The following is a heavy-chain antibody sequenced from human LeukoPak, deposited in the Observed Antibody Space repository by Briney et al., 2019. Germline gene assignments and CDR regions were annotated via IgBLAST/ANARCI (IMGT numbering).Heavy chain of an antibody. V-gene: IGHV1-18*01. CDR2: ISAYNGNT. CDR1: GYTFTSYG. CDR3: ARDPSGYAKENWFDP. Sequence: ASVKVSCKASGYTFTSYGISWVRQAPGQGLEWMGWISAYNGNTDYAQKLQGRVTVTTDTSTSTAYMELRSLRSDDTAVYYCARDPSGYAKENWFDPWGQGTLVTVSS. D-gene: IGHD5-12*01. J-gene: IGHJ5*02.